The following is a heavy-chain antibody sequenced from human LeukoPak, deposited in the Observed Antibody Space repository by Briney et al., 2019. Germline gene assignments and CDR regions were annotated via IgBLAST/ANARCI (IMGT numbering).Heavy chain of an antibody. CDR1: GFTFSDYY. J-gene: IGHJ4*02. CDR2: ISESGDKT. CDR3: AKQWVDC. Sequence: GGSLRLSCAASGFTFSDYYMSWIRQAPGKGLEWVSSISESGDKTDYADSVKGRFTISRDNSRNTLYLQMNSLRAEDTALYYCAKQWVDCWGQGTLVTVSS. V-gene: IGHV3-23*01. D-gene: IGHD6-19*01.